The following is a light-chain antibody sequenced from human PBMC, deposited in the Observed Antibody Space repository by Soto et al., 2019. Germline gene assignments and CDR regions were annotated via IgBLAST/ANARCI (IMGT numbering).Light chain of an antibody. Sequence: QSALTQPASVSGSPGQSITISCTGTSSDIGSHNFVSWHQQHPGKAPKFIIYGVSNRPSGVSNRFPGSKSGNTASLTISGLQADDEADYYCSSYTSTYIWVFGGGTKVTVL. CDR1: SSDIGSHNF. V-gene: IGLV2-14*01. CDR3: SSYTSTYIWV. J-gene: IGLJ3*02. CDR2: GVS.